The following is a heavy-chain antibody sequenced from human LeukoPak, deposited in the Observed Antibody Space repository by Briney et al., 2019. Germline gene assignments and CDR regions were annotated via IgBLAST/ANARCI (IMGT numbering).Heavy chain of an antibody. Sequence: SETLSLTCTVSGGSISCFYWSWLRQPPGKELEGIGHIHHSGGTNYNPSLKSRVSISLDMSKNQFSLKRNSVTAADTAMYYCASGPEGRDYWGQGTLVTVSS. CDR1: GGSISCFY. J-gene: IGHJ4*02. V-gene: IGHV4-59*13. D-gene: IGHD1-14*01. CDR3: ASGPEGRDY. CDR2: IHHSGGT.